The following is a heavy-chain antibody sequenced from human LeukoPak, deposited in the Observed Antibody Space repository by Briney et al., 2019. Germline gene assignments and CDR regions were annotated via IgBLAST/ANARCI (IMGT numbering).Heavy chain of an antibody. D-gene: IGHD1-26*01. Sequence: GGSLRLSCAAPGFTFINYWMTWVRQAPGKGLEWVANINQDGSEKYYVDSVKGRFTISRDNAKNSLYLQMNSLRAEDTAVYYRARNSGGSSDYWGQGTLVTVSS. V-gene: IGHV3-7*01. CDR1: GFTFINYW. CDR2: INQDGSEK. CDR3: ARNSGGSSDY. J-gene: IGHJ4*02.